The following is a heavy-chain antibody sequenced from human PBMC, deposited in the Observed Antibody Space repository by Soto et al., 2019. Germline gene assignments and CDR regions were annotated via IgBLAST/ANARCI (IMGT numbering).Heavy chain of an antibody. CDR2: IAYDGSNK. J-gene: IGHJ4*02. Sequence: AGGSLRLSCAASGFTFSSYGMHWVRQAPGKGLEWVAVIAYDGSNKYYADSVKGRFTISRDNSKNTLYLQMNSLRAEDTAVYYCAKDFGLLWFGEFRPFPDYWGQGTLVTVSS. CDR3: AKDFGLLWFGEFRPFPDY. CDR1: GFTFSSYG. D-gene: IGHD3-10*01. V-gene: IGHV3-30*18.